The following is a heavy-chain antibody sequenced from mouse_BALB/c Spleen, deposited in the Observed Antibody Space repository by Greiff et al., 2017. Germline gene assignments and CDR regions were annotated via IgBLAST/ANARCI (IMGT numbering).Heavy chain of an antibody. CDR1: GYSITSDYA. CDR2: ISYSGST. V-gene: IGHV3-2*02. CDR3: ARSWYGDYYYAMDY. J-gene: IGHJ4*01. D-gene: IGHD2-13*01. Sequence: EVKLQESGPGLVKPSQSLSLTCTVTGYSITSDYAWNWIRQFPGNKLEWMGYISYSGSTSYNPSLKSRISITRDTSKNQFFLQLNSVTTEDTATYYCARSWYGDYYYAMDYWGQGTSVTVSS.